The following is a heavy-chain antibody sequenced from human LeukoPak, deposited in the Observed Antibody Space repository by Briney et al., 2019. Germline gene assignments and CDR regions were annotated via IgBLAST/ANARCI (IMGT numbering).Heavy chain of an antibody. CDR1: GFTFSSYS. J-gene: IGHJ4*02. V-gene: IGHV3-21*01. D-gene: IGHD1-26*01. Sequence: GGSLTLSCAASGFTFSSYSMNWVRQAPGKGLEWVSSISSSSSYIYYADSVKGRFTISRDNAKNSLYLQMNSLRAEDTAVYYCATSDSYQSGSYSYWGQGTLVTVSS. CDR2: ISSSSSYI. CDR3: ATSDSYQSGSYSY.